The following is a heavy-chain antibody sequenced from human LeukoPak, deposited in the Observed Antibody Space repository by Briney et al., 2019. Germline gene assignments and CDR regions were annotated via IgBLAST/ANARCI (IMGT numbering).Heavy chain of an antibody. V-gene: IGHV3-74*01. J-gene: IGHJ6*02. CDR2: INTDGST. CDR3: ARDRYYAVDV. CDR1: GFTFSNTW. D-gene: IGHD2-2*01. Sequence: PGGSPRLSCEASGFTFSNTWMHWFRQAPGKALVWVSRINTDGSTTYADSVKGRFTISRDNAKNTLYLQMHSLSVEDTAVYYCARDRYYAVDVWGQGTTVTVSS.